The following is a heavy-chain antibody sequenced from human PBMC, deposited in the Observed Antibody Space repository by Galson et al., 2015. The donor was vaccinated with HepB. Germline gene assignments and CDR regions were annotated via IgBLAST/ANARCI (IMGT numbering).Heavy chain of an antibody. CDR2: ISYDGSNK. Sequence: SLRLSCAASGFTFSSYAMHWVRQAPGKGLEWVAVISYDGSNKYYADSVKGRFTISRDNSKNTLYLQMNSLRAEDTAVYYCASGTTTVTTSDFDYWGQGTLVTVSS. J-gene: IGHJ4*02. CDR1: GFTFSSYA. CDR3: ASGTTTVTTSDFDY. D-gene: IGHD4-17*01. V-gene: IGHV3-30-3*01.